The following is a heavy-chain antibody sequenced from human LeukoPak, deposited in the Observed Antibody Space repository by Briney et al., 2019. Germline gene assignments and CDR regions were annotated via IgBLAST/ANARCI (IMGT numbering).Heavy chain of an antibody. Sequence: GSSVKVSCKASGGTFSSYAISWVRQAPGQGLEWMGGIIPIFGTANYAQKFQDRVTITADESTSTAYMELSSLRSEDTAVYYCARDSPAARNAFDIWGQGTMVTVSS. CDR1: GGTFSSYA. J-gene: IGHJ3*02. D-gene: IGHD2-2*01. V-gene: IGHV1-69*01. CDR3: ARDSPAARNAFDI. CDR2: IIPIFGTA.